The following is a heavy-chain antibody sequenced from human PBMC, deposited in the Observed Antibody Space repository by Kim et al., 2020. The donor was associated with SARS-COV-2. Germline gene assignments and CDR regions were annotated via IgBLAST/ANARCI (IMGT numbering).Heavy chain of an antibody. J-gene: IGHJ2*01. Sequence: GGSLRLSCAASGFTFSSYAMHWVRQAPGKGLEWVAVISYDGSNKYYADSVKGRFTISRDNSKNTLYLQMNSLRAEDTAVYYCARDPRVSSGWYRGFNYWYFDLWGRGTLVTVSS. CDR3: ARDPRVSSGWYRGFNYWYFDL. CDR1: GFTFSSYA. CDR2: ISYDGSNK. D-gene: IGHD6-19*01. V-gene: IGHV3-30-3*01.